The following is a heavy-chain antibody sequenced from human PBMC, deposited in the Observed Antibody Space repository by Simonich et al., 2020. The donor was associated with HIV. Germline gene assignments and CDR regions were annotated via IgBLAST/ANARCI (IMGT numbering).Heavy chain of an antibody. D-gene: IGHD5-12*01. Sequence: QVQLQESGPGLVKPSETLSLRCTVSGGSISSDYWSWIRQPPGKGLEWIGTIYHRGSTYYNPSLKSRVTISIDTSKNQFSLKLSSVTAADTAVYYCARDRGYSGYDFDYWGQGTLVTVSS. V-gene: IGHV4-59*12. CDR1: GGSISSDY. CDR2: IYHRGST. J-gene: IGHJ4*02. CDR3: ARDRGYSGYDFDY.